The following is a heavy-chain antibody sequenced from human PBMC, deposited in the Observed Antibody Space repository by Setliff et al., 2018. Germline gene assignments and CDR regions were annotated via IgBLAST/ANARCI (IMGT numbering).Heavy chain of an antibody. J-gene: IGHJ3*02. D-gene: IGHD2-2*01. CDR3: ARGRMRGSCSGPSCTYDPFDI. Sequence: SETLSLTCGVSGASITSGHYWGWIRQPPGKGLEWIGSIYHSGSSYYNSSLRSRVTISVDTSKNQFSLILRSVTAADTAVYYCARGRMRGSCSGPSCTYDPFDIWGQGTPVTVSS. CDR2: IYHSGSS. V-gene: IGHV4-38-2*01. CDR1: GASITSGHY.